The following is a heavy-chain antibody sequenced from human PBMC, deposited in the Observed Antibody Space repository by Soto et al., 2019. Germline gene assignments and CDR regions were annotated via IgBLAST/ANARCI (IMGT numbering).Heavy chain of an antibody. CDR2: IIPILGIA. Sequence: QVQLVQSGAEVKKPGSSVKVSCKASGGTFSSYTISWVRQAPGQGLEWMGRIIPILGIANYAQKFQGRVTITADKSTSTAYMELSSLRSEDTAVYYCARDGGFGELLKEGPPDAFDIWGQGTMVTVSS. V-gene: IGHV1-69*08. J-gene: IGHJ3*02. CDR1: GGTFSSYT. D-gene: IGHD3-10*01. CDR3: ARDGGFGELLKEGPPDAFDI.